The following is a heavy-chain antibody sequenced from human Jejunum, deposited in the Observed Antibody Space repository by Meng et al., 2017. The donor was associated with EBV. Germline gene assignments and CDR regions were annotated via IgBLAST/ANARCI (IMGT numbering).Heavy chain of an antibody. D-gene: IGHD3-10*01. J-gene: IGHJ5*02. CDR2: INCNNGDT. V-gene: IGHV1-2*06. CDR1: GYRFTNYF. CDR3: ARIRYGTGTDWFDP. Sequence: QDQLVQSGTGVKKPWASVRVSCKASGYRFTNYFIHWVRQAPGQGLEWMGRINCNNGDTDYAQKFQDRVTMTRDTSITTAYMDLTGLTSNDTAFYYCARIRYGTGTDWFDPWGQGTLVTVSS.